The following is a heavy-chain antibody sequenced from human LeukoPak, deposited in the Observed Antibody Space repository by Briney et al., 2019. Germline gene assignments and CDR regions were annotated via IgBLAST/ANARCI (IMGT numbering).Heavy chain of an antibody. D-gene: IGHD4-23*01. CDR2: INTDRSST. V-gene: IGHV3-74*01. CDR3: ARDVRYGGNPPL. CDR1: GFIVSSNY. Sequence: PGGSLRLSCAASGFIVSSNYMSWVRPAPGKGLVWVSRINTDRSSTTYADSVKGRFTISRDNAKNTLYLQMNSLRAEDTAVYYCARDVRYGGNPPLWGQGTLVTVSS. J-gene: IGHJ4*02.